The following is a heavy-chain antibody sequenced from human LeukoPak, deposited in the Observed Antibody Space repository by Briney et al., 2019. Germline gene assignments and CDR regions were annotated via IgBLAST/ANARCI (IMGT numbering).Heavy chain of an antibody. D-gene: IGHD4-17*01. CDR2: ISAYNGNT. V-gene: IGHV1-18*01. Sequence: ASAKVSCKASGYTFTSYGISWVRQAPGQGLEWMGWISAYNGNTNYAQKLQGRVTMTTDTSTSTAYMELRSLRSDDTAVYYCAREDYGHYSYYYYYGMDVWGQGTTVTVSS. CDR3: AREDYGHYSYYYYYGMDV. CDR1: GYTFTSYG. J-gene: IGHJ6*02.